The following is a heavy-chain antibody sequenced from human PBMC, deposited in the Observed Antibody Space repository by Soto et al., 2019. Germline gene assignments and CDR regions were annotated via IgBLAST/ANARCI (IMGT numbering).Heavy chain of an antibody. CDR1: GFTFSSYS. Sequence: GGSLRLSCAASGFTFSSYSMNWVRQAPGKGLEWVSSISSSSSYIYYADSVKGRFTSSRDNAKNSLYLQMNSLRAEDTAVYYCARPTRDYDFWSGYSPRDNAFGIWGQGTMVTVSS. D-gene: IGHD3-3*01. V-gene: IGHV3-21*01. CDR3: ARPTRDYDFWSGYSPRDNAFGI. CDR2: ISSSSSYI. J-gene: IGHJ3*02.